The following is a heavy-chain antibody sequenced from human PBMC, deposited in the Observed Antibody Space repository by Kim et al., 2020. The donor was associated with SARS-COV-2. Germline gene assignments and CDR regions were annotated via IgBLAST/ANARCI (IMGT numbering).Heavy chain of an antibody. CDR3: AAGPYCSSTSCYRGFDY. V-gene: IGHV4-31*02. D-gene: IGHD2-2*01. J-gene: IGHJ4*02. Sequence: LKSRVTISVDTSKNQFSLKLSSVTAADTAVYYCAAGPYCSSTSCYRGFDYWGQGTLVTVSS.